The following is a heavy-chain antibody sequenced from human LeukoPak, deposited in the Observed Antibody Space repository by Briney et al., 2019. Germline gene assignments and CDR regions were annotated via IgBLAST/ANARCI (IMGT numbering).Heavy chain of an antibody. CDR3: ARHEVGYCSGGSCYSDWFDP. CDR1: GYTFTSYG. V-gene: IGHV1-18*01. Sequence: ASVKVSCKASGYTFTSYGISWVRQAPGQGLEWMGWISAYNGNTNYAQKLQGRVTMTTDTSTSTAYMELRSLRSDDTAVYYCARHEVGYCSGGSCYSDWFDPWGQGTLVTVSS. J-gene: IGHJ5*02. CDR2: ISAYNGNT. D-gene: IGHD2-15*01.